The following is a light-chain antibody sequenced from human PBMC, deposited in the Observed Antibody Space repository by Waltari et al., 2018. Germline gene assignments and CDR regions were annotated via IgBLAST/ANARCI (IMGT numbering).Light chain of an antibody. CDR2: DAS. V-gene: IGKV1-13*02. Sequence: AIQLTQSPSSLSASIGDRVTISCRASQGIRSGLAWYQQKPGQPPKLLIYDASTLDSGVPSRFSGSGSGTDFTLTISSLQPEDFATYYCQQCLTYPQAFGQGTKVESK. CDR1: QGIRSG. J-gene: IGKJ1*01. CDR3: QQCLTYPQA.